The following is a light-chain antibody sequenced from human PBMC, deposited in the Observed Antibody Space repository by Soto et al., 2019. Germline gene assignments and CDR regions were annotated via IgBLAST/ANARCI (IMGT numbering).Light chain of an antibody. J-gene: IGKJ5*01. CDR1: QGISSW. Sequence: DIQMTQSPSALSASVGDRVTITCRGSQGISSWLAWYQQKPGKAPRLLIYKASSLASGVPSRFSGSGSGTEFTLTISSLQPDDFATYYCQQYNSYSRTFGQGTRLEIK. CDR2: KAS. V-gene: IGKV1-5*03. CDR3: QQYNSYSRT.